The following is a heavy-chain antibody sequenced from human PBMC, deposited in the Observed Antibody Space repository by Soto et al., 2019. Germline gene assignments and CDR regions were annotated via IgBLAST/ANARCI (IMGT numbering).Heavy chain of an antibody. CDR3: AKDFCGLVSYSLYGMDV. Sequence: GGSLRLSCAASGFTFSSYSMNWVRQAPGKGLEWVSYISSSSSTIYYADSVKGRFTISRDNAKNSLYLQMNSLRDEDTAAYYCAKDFCGLVSYSLYGMDVRGPAPTVTVSS. CDR1: GFTFSSYS. J-gene: IGHJ6*02. CDR2: ISSSSSTI. D-gene: IGHD3-10*01. V-gene: IGHV3-48*02.